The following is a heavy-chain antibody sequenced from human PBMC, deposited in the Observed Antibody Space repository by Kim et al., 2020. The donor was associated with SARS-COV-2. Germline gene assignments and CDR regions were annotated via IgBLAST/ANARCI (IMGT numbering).Heavy chain of an antibody. J-gene: IGHJ4*02. V-gene: IGHV3-11*01. CDR2: TI. Sequence: TIYSADSVKGRFTIARDNAKNSLYLQMNSLRAEDTAVYYCASSPATELDYWGQGTLVTVSS. D-gene: IGHD4-4*01. CDR3: ASSPATELDY.